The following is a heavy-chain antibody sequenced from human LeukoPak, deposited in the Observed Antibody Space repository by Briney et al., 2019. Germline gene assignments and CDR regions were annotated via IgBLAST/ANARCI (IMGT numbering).Heavy chain of an antibody. CDR1: GGSFSGYY. V-gene: IGHV4-4*07. CDR3: ARETYYYYMDV. CDR2: IYTSGST. J-gene: IGHJ6*03. Sequence: PSETLSLTCAVYGGSFSGYYWSWIRQPAGKGLEWIGRIYTSGSTNYNPSLKSRVTISVDTSKNQFSLKLSSVTAADTAVYYCARETYYYYMDVWGKGTTVTVSS.